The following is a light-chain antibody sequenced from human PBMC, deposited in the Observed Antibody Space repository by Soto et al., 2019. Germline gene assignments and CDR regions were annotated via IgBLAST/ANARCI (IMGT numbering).Light chain of an antibody. CDR1: SSNIGAGYD. Sequence: QSVLTQAPSVSGAPGQRVTISCTGSSSNIGAGYDVHWYQQLPGTAPKLLIYGNSNRPSGVPDRFSGSKSGTSASLAITGLQAEDEADYYWQSYDGSLSGSRVFGGGTQLTVL. V-gene: IGLV1-40*01. CDR2: GNS. CDR3: QSYDGSLSGSRV. J-gene: IGLJ3*02.